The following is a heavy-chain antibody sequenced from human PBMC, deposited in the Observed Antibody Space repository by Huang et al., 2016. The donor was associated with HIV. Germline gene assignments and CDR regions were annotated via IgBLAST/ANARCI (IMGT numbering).Heavy chain of an antibody. V-gene: IGHV4-39*01. CDR1: DGSLNSGKYY. J-gene: IGHJ4*02. CDR2: IFYTGSA. Sequence: DGSLNSGKYYWGWIRQSPGKGLEWIGSIFYTGSAHYNPSLESRVTIFVASSKSQLSVRLRSVTAADTAVYYCARRRTHFTFDYWGQGTLVTVSS. CDR3: ARRRTHFTFDY.